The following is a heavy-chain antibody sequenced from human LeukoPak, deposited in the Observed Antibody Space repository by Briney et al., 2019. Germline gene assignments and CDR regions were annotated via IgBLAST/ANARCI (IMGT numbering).Heavy chain of an antibody. D-gene: IGHD6-6*01. V-gene: IGHV3-30*02. CDR1: GFTFSSYG. Sequence: QAGGSLRLSCAASGFTFSSYGMHWVRQAPGKGLEWVAFIRYDGSNKYYADSVKGRFTISRDNSKNTLYLQMNSLRAEDTAVYYCANDHSSIAARRFDYWGQGTLVTVSS. J-gene: IGHJ4*02. CDR3: ANDHSSIAARRFDY. CDR2: IRYDGSNK.